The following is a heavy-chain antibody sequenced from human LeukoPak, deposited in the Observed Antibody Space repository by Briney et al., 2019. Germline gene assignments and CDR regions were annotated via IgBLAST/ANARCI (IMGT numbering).Heavy chain of an antibody. V-gene: IGHV1-18*01. J-gene: IGHJ4*02. Sequence: ASVKVSCKASGYTFTSYGISWVRQAPGQGLEWMGWISAYNGNTNYAQKLQGRVTMTTDTSTSTAYMELRSLGSDDTAVYYCARGRGMHYDSSGRPLDYWGQGTLVTVSS. CDR3: ARGRGMHYDSSGRPLDY. D-gene: IGHD3-22*01. CDR2: ISAYNGNT. CDR1: GYTFTSYG.